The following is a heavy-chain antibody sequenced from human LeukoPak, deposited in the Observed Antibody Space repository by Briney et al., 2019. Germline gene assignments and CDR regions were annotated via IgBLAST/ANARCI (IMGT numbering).Heavy chain of an antibody. CDR3: ARVDMVRGVIEGYYFDY. CDR1: EYTFTGYY. J-gene: IGHJ4*02. D-gene: IGHD3-10*01. CDR2: INPNSGGT. V-gene: IGHV1-2*02. Sequence: ASVKVSCKASEYTFTGYYMHWVRQAPGQGLEWMGWINPNSGGTNYAQKFQGRVTMTRDTSISTAYMELSRLRSDDTAVYYCARVDMVRGVIEGYYFDYWGQGTLVTVSS.